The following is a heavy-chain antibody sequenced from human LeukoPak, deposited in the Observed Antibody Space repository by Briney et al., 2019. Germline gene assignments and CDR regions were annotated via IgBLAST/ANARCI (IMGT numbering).Heavy chain of an antibody. J-gene: IGHJ4*02. CDR3: AREHDILTGLALDY. D-gene: IGHD3-9*01. CDR1: GYTFTIYA. Sequence: ASVKVSCKASGYTFTIYAIQWVRQAPGQRLEWMGWINAGNGNTKYSQKFQGRVTITRDTSASTAYMELSSLRSEDTAVYYCAREHDILTGLALDYWGQGTLVTVSS. V-gene: IGHV1-3*01. CDR2: INAGNGNT.